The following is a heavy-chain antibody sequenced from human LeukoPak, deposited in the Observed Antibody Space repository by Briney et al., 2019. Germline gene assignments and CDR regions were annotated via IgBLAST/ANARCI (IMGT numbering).Heavy chain of an antibody. J-gene: IGHJ4*02. Sequence: SETLSLTCTVSGGSLSSGSYYWSWIRQPAGKGLEWIGRIYTSGSTNYNPSLKSRVTMSVDTSKNQFSLKLSSVTAADTAVYYCAREAIFGVVYFDYWGQGTLVTVSS. CDR3: AREAIFGVVYFDY. CDR1: GGSLSSGSYY. V-gene: IGHV4-61*02. CDR2: IYTSGST. D-gene: IGHD3-3*01.